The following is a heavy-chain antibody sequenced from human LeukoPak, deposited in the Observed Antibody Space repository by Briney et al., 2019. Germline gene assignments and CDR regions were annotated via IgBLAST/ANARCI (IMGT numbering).Heavy chain of an antibody. V-gene: IGHV3-30-3*01. CDR2: ISYDGSNK. CDR3: ARESNLSWFDP. CDR1: GFDFSTYA. J-gene: IGHJ5*02. Sequence: GGSLRLSCAASGFDFSTYAINWVRQAPGKGLEWVAVISYDGSNKYYADSVKGRFTISRDNSKNTLYLQMNSLRAEDTAVYYCARESNLSWFDPWGQGTLVTVSS. D-gene: IGHD1-14*01.